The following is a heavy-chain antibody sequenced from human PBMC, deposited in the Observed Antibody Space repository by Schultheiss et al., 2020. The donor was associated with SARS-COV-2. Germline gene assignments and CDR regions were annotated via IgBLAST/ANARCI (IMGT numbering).Heavy chain of an antibody. D-gene: IGHD3-9*01. Sequence: GGSLRLSCAASGFTFSSYAMHWVRQAPGKGLEWVSVIYSGGSTYYADSVKGRFTISRHNSKNTLYLQMNSLRAEDTAVYYCARSKIFVDYWGQGTLVTVSS. J-gene: IGHJ4*02. V-gene: IGHV3-NL1*01. CDR1: GFTFSSYA. CDR2: IYSGGST. CDR3: ARSKIFVDY.